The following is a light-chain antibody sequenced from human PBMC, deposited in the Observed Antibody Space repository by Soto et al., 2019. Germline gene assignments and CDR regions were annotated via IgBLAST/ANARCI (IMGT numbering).Light chain of an antibody. Sequence: AIQMTQSPSSLSASVGDRVAISCRASQDIRNTLAWYQQKPGEAPKLLIFAASNLQSGAPSRFSGSGSVTDFPLAITGLQPEDFATYYCLQYYNFSWTFGQGTKVDIK. CDR2: AAS. CDR1: QDIRNT. J-gene: IGKJ1*01. CDR3: LQYYNFSWT. V-gene: IGKV1-6*01.